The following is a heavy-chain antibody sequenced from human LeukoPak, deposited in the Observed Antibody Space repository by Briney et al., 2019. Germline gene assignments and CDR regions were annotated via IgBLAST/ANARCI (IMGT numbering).Heavy chain of an antibody. CDR2: IYYSGST. CDR1: GGSISNSNSY. D-gene: IGHD6-13*01. J-gene: IGHJ4*02. Sequence: SETLSLTCTVSGGSISNSNSYWGWIRQSPGKGLEWIANIYYSGSTYYNPSLKSRVTISIDTSKNQFSLKLSSVTAADTAVYYCGRHPGDSSSYYGTIDYWGQGTLVTVSS. V-gene: IGHV4-39*01. CDR3: GRHPGDSSSYYGTIDY.